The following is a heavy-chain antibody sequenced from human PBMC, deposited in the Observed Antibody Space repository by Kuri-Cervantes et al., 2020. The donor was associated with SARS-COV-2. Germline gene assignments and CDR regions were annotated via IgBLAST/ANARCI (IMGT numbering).Heavy chain of an antibody. CDR2: INPNSGGT. J-gene: IGHJ2*01. V-gene: IGHV1-2*02. Sequence: ASVKVSCKASGGTFSSYAISWVRQAPGQGLEWMGWINPNSGGTNYAQKFQGRVTMTRDTSISTAYMELSRLRSDDTAVYYCARGYTIFGVVGYFDLWGRGILVTVSS. CDR1: GGTFSSYA. CDR3: ARGYTIFGVVGYFDL. D-gene: IGHD3-3*01.